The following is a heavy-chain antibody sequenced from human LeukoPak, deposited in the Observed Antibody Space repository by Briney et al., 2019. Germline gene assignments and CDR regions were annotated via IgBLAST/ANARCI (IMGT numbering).Heavy chain of an antibody. CDR2: IHYSGST. CDR3: ARGYCSGGSCYSYYYYNYMDV. CDR1: GYSISSGYY. J-gene: IGHJ6*03. Sequence: SEILSLTCTVSGYSISSGYYWGWIRQPPGKGLEWIGSIHYSGSTNYNPSLKSRVTISVDTSKNQFSLKLSSVTAADTAVYHCARGYCSGGSCYSYYYYNYMDVWGKGTTVTVSS. D-gene: IGHD2-15*01. V-gene: IGHV4-38-2*02.